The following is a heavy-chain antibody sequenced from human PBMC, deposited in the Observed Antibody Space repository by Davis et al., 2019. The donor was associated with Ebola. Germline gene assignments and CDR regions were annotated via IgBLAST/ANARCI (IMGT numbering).Heavy chain of an antibody. CDR1: GGTFSTYD. CDR2: IIPMVGTA. V-gene: IGHV1-69*04. D-gene: IGHD1-26*01. CDR3: ARDLGRYDDH. Sequence: AASVKVSCKASGGTFSTYDINWVRQAPGQGLEWMGRIIPMVGTATYAQKFQGRVTITADKSTRTAYMEMSGLRSEDTAVYYCARDLGRYDDHWGQGTLVTVSS. J-gene: IGHJ4*02.